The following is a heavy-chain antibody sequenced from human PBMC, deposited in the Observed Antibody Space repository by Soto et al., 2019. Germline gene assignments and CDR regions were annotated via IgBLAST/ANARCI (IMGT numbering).Heavy chain of an antibody. D-gene: IGHD3-22*01. CDR2: ISATGVKT. CDR3: TKSRSAMIYYFDF. CDR1: GFTFSNYA. Sequence: EVQVLESGGGLVQPGGSLRLSCAASGFTFSNYAMNWFRQAPGKGLEWVSGISATGVKTYSADSVKGRFTMSRDNSKDTVYLEMNSLRAEDTAVYYCTKSRSAMIYYFDFWGLGAQVTVSS. J-gene: IGHJ4*02. V-gene: IGHV3-23*01.